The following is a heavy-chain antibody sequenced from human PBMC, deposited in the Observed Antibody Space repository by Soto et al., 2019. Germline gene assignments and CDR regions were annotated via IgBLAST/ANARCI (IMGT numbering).Heavy chain of an antibody. CDR2: IHDSGNT. CDR3: ARASLLQQLGN. D-gene: IGHD1-1*01. Sequence: QVQLQESGPRLVKPSQTLSLTCTVSGGSVSSGDYYWSWIRQPPGNGLEWIGYIHDSGNTYYTPSFNSRATISVDTSKNQFSLKLSSVRAADTAVYYCARASLLQQLGNWGQGTQVTVSP. CDR1: GGSVSSGDYY. J-gene: IGHJ4*02. V-gene: IGHV4-30-4*01.